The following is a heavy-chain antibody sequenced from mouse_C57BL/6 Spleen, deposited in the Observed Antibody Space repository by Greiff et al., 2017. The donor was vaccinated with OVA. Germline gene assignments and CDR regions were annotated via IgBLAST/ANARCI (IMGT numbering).Heavy chain of an antibody. Sequence: EVQLQQSGPELVKPGASVKMSCKASGYTFTDYNMHWVKQSHGKSLEWIGYINPNNGGTSYNQKFKGKATLTVNKSSSTAYMELRSLTSEDSAVYYCAREGVYYEYDAWFAYWGQGTLVTVSA. V-gene: IGHV1-22*01. D-gene: IGHD2-4*01. J-gene: IGHJ3*01. CDR3: AREGVYYEYDAWFAY. CDR1: GYTFTDYN. CDR2: INPNNGGT.